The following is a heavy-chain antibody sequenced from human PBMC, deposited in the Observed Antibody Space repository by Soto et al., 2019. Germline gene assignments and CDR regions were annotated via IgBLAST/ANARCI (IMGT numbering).Heavy chain of an antibody. J-gene: IGHJ4*02. CDR2: IWYDGSNK. V-gene: IGHV3-33*01. CDR3: AREGCSSTSCSGFDY. D-gene: IGHD2-2*01. Sequence: PGGSLRLSCAASGFTFSSYGMHWVRQAPGKGLEWVAVIWYDGSNKYYADSVKGRFTISRDNSKNTLYLQMNSLGAEDTAVYYCAREGCSSTSCSGFDYWGQGTLVTVSS. CDR1: GFTFSSYG.